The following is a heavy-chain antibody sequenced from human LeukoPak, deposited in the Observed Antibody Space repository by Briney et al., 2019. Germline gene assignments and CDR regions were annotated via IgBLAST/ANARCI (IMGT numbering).Heavy chain of an antibody. D-gene: IGHD6-19*01. Sequence: SVKLSCKASGYTFTGYYMHWVRQAPGQGLEWMGWINPNCGRTNYAQKFQGRVTMTRDTSISTAYMELSRLRSDDTAVYYCARDGDSSGWYVGYYYYYYMDVWGKGTLVPVSS. CDR3: ARDGDSSGWYVGYYYYYYMDV. V-gene: IGHV1-2*02. CDR1: GYTFTGYY. CDR2: INPNCGRT. J-gene: IGHJ6*03.